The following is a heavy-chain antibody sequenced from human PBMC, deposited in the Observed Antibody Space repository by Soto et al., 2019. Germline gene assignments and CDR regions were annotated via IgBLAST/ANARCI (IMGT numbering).Heavy chain of an antibody. CDR3: ARGRGYSYGLDP. V-gene: IGHV4-59*01. CDR2: VYHSGAT. Sequence: SETLSLTCTVSGGSISHYYWSWIRQPPGKGPEWIGFVYHSGATNYNPSLESRVTMSLDTSKNQFSLKLSSVTAADTAVYYCARGRGYSYGLDPWGQGTLVTVSS. J-gene: IGHJ5*02. CDR1: GGSISHYY. D-gene: IGHD5-18*01.